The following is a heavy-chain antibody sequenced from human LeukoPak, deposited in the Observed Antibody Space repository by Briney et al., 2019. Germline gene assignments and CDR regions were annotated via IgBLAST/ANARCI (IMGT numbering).Heavy chain of an antibody. Sequence: SETLSLTCSVSGGSTNNYFWSWIRQSAGKGLEWIGRVNPYGTSNYNPSLKSRVTISLDTSKNHFSLKLSSVTAADAAVYYCARAGYSYGTGYYFDYWGQGALVTVSS. CDR2: VNPYGTS. D-gene: IGHD5-18*01. J-gene: IGHJ4*02. CDR1: GGSTNNYF. V-gene: IGHV4-4*07. CDR3: ARAGYSYGTGYYFDY.